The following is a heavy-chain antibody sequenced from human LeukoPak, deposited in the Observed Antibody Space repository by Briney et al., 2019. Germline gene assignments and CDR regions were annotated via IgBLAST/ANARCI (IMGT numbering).Heavy chain of an antibody. CDR3: ARDKAVTTEVTQHFQH. Sequence: ASVKVSCKASGYTFTSYDINWVRQATGQGLEWMGWMSPNSGDTGYAQKFQGRVTMTRSTSISTAYMELRSLRSDVTAVYYCARDKAVTTEVTQHFQHWGQGTLVTVSS. CDR1: GYTFTSYD. CDR2: MSPNSGDT. V-gene: IGHV1-8*01. D-gene: IGHD4-23*01. J-gene: IGHJ1*01.